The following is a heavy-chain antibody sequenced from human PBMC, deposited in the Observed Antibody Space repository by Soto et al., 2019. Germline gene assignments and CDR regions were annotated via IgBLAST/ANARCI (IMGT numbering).Heavy chain of an antibody. CDR2: IYPGDSDT. Sequence: GESLKISCKASGYIFTDYWMAWVRQMPGKGLEWMGTIYPGDSDTRYSPSFQGQVTISADKSISTAYLQWTSLKASDTVIYYCAGRAFDVWGQGTVVTVSS. CDR3: AGRAFDV. CDR1: GYIFTDYW. J-gene: IGHJ3*01. V-gene: IGHV5-51*01.